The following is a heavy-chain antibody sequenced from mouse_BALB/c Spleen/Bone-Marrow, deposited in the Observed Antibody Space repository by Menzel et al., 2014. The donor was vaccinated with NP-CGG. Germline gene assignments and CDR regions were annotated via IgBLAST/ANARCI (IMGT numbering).Heavy chain of an antibody. Sequence: EVKLMESGGGLVQPGGSRKLSCAASGFTFXDYGMAWVRQAPGKGPEWVAFISNLAYSIYYTDTVTGRFTISRENAKNTLYLEMSSLRSEDTAMYYCARALAYASSFDYWGQGTTLTVSS. CDR3: ARALAYASSFDY. J-gene: IGHJ2*01. CDR1: GFTFXDYG. V-gene: IGHV5-15*02. D-gene: IGHD1-1*01. CDR2: ISNLAYSI.